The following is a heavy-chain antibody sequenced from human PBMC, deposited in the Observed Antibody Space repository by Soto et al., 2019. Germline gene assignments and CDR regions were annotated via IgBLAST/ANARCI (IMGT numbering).Heavy chain of an antibody. Sequence: GESLKISCQASGYSFTTYWISWVRQMPGKGLECMGRIDPTDSYTDYGPSFEGHVTMSVDRSINTAYLQWSSLKASDTAMYYCAKRGVESLNTMDVWGQGTMVTAP. CDR3: AKRGVESLNTMDV. D-gene: IGHD3-10*01. V-gene: IGHV5-10-1*01. CDR1: GYSFTTYW. J-gene: IGHJ6*02. CDR2: IDPTDSYT.